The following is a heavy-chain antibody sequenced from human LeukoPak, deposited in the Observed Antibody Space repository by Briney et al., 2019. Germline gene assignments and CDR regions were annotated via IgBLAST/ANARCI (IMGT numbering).Heavy chain of an antibody. CDR2: IKGDGTST. J-gene: IGHJ4*02. CDR3: ARDGLAAAADY. CDR1: GFTFSTHW. Sequence: GSLRLSCAASGFTFSTHWMRWVRQAPGKGLVWVSHIKGDGTSTNYADSVKGRFTISRDNAKNTLFLQMNSLRAEDTAVYYCARDGLAAAADYWGQGTLVTVSS. D-gene: IGHD6-13*01. V-gene: IGHV3-74*01.